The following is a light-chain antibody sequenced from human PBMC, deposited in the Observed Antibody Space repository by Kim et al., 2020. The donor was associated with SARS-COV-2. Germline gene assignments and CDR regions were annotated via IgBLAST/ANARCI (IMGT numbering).Light chain of an antibody. CDR2: WAS. Sequence: ATINCKSSQSVLYSSNNKNYFAWYQQKPGPPPRLLIYWASTRESGVPDRFSGSGSGTDFTLTISNLQAEDVAVYYCHQYYRAPRTFVPGTKVDIK. J-gene: IGKJ3*01. CDR3: HQYYRAPRT. CDR1: QSVLYSSNNKNY. V-gene: IGKV4-1*01.